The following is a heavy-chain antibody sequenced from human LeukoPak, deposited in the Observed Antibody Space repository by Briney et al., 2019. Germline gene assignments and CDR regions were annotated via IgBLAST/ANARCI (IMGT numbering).Heavy chain of an antibody. D-gene: IGHD6-13*01. CDR2: IIPNSGGT. CDR3: ARGRMRYSSSWYSIDY. CDR1: GYTFTGYY. Sequence: ASVKVSCKASGYTFTGYYMHWVRQAPGQGLEWMGWIIPNSGGTNYAQKFQGWVTMTRDTSISTAYMELSRLRSDDTAVYYCARGRMRYSSSWYSIDYWGQGTLVTVSS. V-gene: IGHV1-2*04. J-gene: IGHJ4*02.